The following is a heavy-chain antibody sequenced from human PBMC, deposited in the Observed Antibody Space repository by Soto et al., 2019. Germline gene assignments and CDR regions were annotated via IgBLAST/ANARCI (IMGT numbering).Heavy chain of an antibody. CDR3: ARDQLAATPYYYCYMDV. CDR1: GGTFSSYT. V-gene: IGHV1-69*08. J-gene: IGHJ6*03. CDR2: IIPILGIA. Sequence: QVQLVQSGAEVKKPGSSVKVSCKASGGTFSSYTISWVRQAPGQGLEWMGRIIPILGIANYAQKFQGRVTITADKSTSTAYMELSSLRSEDTAVYYCARDQLAATPYYYCYMDVWGKGTAVTVSS. D-gene: IGHD2-15*01.